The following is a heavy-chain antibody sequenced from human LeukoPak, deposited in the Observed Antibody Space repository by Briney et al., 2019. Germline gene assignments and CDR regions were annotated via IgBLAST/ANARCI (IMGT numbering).Heavy chain of an antibody. Sequence: ASVKVSCKASGYTFTSYGISWVRQAPGQGLEWMGWISAYNGNTNYAQKFQGRVTITADESTSTAYMELSSLRSEDTAVYYCARVALRYSSGWYYFDYWGQGTLVTVSS. V-gene: IGHV1-18*01. CDR3: ARVALRYSSGWYYFDY. J-gene: IGHJ4*02. CDR2: ISAYNGNT. CDR1: GYTFTSYG. D-gene: IGHD6-19*01.